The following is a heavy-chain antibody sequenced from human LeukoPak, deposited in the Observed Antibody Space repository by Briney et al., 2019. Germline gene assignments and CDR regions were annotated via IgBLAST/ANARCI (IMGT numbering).Heavy chain of an antibody. CDR1: GYTFTSYY. V-gene: IGHV1-46*01. Sequence: ASVKVSCKASGYTFTSYYMHWVRPAPGQGLEWMGIINPSGGSTSYAQKFQGRVTITADKSTSTAYMELSSLRSEDTAVYYCARDPGWFGESTGDYWGQGTLVTVSS. CDR3: ARDPGWFGESTGDY. D-gene: IGHD3-10*01. J-gene: IGHJ4*02. CDR2: INPSGGST.